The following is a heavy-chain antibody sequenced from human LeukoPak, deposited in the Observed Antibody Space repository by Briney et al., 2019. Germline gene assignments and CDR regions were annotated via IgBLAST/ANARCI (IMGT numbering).Heavy chain of an antibody. V-gene: IGHV3-7*01. CDR1: GFTFSTYW. CDR2: IKQDGSEK. CDR3: ARTIAVAAHPDDY. Sequence: GGSLRLSCAASGFTFSTYWMSWVRQAPGKGLEWVVNIKQDGSEKYYVDSVKGRFTISRDNAKNSLYLQMNSLRVEDTAVYYCARTIAVAAHPDDYWGQGTLVTVSS. D-gene: IGHD6-19*01. J-gene: IGHJ4*02.